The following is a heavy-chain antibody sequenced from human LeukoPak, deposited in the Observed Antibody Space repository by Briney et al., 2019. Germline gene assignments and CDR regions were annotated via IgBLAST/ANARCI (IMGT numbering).Heavy chain of an antibody. J-gene: IGHJ6*02. CDR3: IADPANCCYGMDV. Sequence: GGSLRLSCAGSGFTFSHAWMNWVRQAPGKGLEWVGRIKSERHGGTRDYAAPVQGRFTISRDDSINTVYLQMNSLKTEDTAVYYCIADPANCCYGMDVWGQGTTVTVSS. CDR1: GFTFSHAW. CDR2: IKSERHGGTR. V-gene: IGHV3-15*01. D-gene: IGHD2-2*01.